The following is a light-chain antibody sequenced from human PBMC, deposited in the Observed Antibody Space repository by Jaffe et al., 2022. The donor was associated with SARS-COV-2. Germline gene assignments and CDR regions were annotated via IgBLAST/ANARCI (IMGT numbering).Light chain of an antibody. Sequence: SSELTQDPAVSVALGQTVRITCQGDSLRNYYASWYQQKPGQAPVLVIYGENNRPSGIPDRFSGSSSGNTASLTITGAQAEDEADYYCHSRDSSPNHHSVFGGGTKLTVL. CDR3: HSRDSSPNHHSV. V-gene: IGLV3-19*01. J-gene: IGLJ2*01. CDR2: GEN. CDR1: SLRNYY.